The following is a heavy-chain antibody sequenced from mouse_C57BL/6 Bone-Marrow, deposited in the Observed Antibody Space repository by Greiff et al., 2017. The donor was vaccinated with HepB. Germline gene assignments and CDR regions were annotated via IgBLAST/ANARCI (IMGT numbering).Heavy chain of an antibody. Sequence: EVQLQQSGAELVRPGASVKLSCTASGFNIKDDYMHWVKQRPEQGLEWIGWIDPENGDTEYASKFQGKATITAVTSSNTAYLQLSSLTSEDTAVYYCTTWDGKAWFAYWGQGTLVTVSA. CDR3: TTWDGKAWFAY. J-gene: IGHJ3*01. V-gene: IGHV14-4*01. CDR2: IDPENGDT. CDR1: GFNIKDDY. D-gene: IGHD2-1*01.